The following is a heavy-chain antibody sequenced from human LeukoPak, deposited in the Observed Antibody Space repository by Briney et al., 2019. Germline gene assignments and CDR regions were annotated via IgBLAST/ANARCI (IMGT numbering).Heavy chain of an antibody. CDR3: ARDRAQQWLPRFDY. Sequence: AGGSLRLSGAASGFTFSSYAMHWVRQAPGKGLEWVAVISYDGSNKYYADSVKGRFTISRDNSKNTLYLQMNSLRAEDTAVYYCARDRAQQWLPRFDYWGQGTLVTVSS. J-gene: IGHJ4*02. CDR1: GFTFSSYA. V-gene: IGHV3-30-3*01. CDR2: ISYDGSNK. D-gene: IGHD6-19*01.